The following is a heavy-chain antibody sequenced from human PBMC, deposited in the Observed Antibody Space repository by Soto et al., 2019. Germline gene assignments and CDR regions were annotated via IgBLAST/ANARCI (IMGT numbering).Heavy chain of an antibody. CDR3: AKELGPAPSFDF. J-gene: IGHJ4*02. CDR2: ITWNSDII. Sequence: EVELVESGGGLVQPGRSLRLSCTTSGFTFDDYAMHWVRQAPGKGLEWVSGITWNSDIIDYADSVKGRFTVSRDNAKNSLYLTMNSLRAEDTALYYCAKELGPAPSFDFWGQGTLVTVSS. D-gene: IGHD7-27*01. V-gene: IGHV3-9*01. CDR1: GFTFDDYA.